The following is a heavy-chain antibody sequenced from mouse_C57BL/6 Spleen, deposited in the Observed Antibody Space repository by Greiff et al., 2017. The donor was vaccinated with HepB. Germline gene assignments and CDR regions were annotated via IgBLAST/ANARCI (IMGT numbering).Heavy chain of an antibody. CDR2: ISSGSSTI. J-gene: IGHJ4*01. D-gene: IGHD2-3*01. V-gene: IGHV5-17*01. CDR1: GFTFSDYG. CDR3: ARVYDYEAMDY. Sequence: DVMLVESGGGLVKPGGSLKLSCAASGFTFSDYGMHWVRQAPEKGLEWVAYISSGSSTIYYADTVKGRFTISRDNAKNTLFLQRTSLRSEDTAMYYCARVYDYEAMDYWGQGTSVTVSS.